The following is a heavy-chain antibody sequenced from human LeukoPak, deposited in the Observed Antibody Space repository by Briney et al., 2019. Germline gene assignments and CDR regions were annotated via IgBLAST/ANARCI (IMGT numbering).Heavy chain of an antibody. CDR3: AGGQWFGDLLFG. CDR1: GFTFSSYM. Sequence: PGGSLRLSCAASGFTFSSYMMNWVRQAPGKGLEWVSYISSSSGTMYYTDSVKGRFTISRDNAKNSLYLRMNSLRAEDTAVYYCAGGQWFGDLLFGWGQGTLVTVSS. CDR2: ISSSSGTM. D-gene: IGHD3-10*01. J-gene: IGHJ4*02. V-gene: IGHV3-48*01.